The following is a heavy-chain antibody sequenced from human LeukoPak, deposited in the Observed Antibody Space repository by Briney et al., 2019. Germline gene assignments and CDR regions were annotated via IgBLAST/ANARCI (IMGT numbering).Heavy chain of an antibody. CDR1: GFTFSSYA. J-gene: IGHJ4*02. CDR3: ASLPTYFDY. CDR2: ITNNGTTI. V-gene: IGHV3-48*03. Sequence: PGGSLRLSCAASGFTFSSYAMNWVRQAPGKGLEWVSYITNNGTTIYYADSVKGRFTISRDNAKNSLYLQMNSLRAEDTAVYYCASLPTYFDYWGQGTLVTVSS.